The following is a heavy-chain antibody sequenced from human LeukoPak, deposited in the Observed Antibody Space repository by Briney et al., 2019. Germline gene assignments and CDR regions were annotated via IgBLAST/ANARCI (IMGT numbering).Heavy chain of an antibody. V-gene: IGHV3-64*02. Sequence: GGSLRLSCAASGLTFSSYATHWVRQAPGKGLEYVSAISSNGGSTYYADSGKGRFTISRDNSKNTLYLQMNSLRAEDTAVYYCAKFGPDCSSTSCYGDYYYYGMDVWGQGTTVTVSS. CDR1: GLTFSSYA. J-gene: IGHJ6*02. CDR3: AKFGPDCSSTSCYGDYYYYGMDV. CDR2: ISSNGGST. D-gene: IGHD2-2*01.